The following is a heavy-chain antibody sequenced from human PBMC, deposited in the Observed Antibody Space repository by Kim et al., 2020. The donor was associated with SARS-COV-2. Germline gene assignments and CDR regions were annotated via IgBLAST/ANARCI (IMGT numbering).Heavy chain of an antibody. Sequence: GGSLRLSCAASGFTFDDYAMHWVRQAPGKGLEWVSGISWNSGSIGYADSVKGRFTISRDNAKNSLYLQMNSLRAEDTALYYFAKDLTGTTGDWGQGTLVTVSS. CDR2: ISWNSGSI. V-gene: IGHV3-9*01. D-gene: IGHD1-7*01. J-gene: IGHJ4*02. CDR3: AKDLTGTTGD. CDR1: GFTFDDYA.